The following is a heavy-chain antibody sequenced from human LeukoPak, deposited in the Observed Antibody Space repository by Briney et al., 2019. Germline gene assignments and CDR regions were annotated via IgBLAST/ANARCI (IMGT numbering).Heavy chain of an antibody. V-gene: IGHV3-53*01. D-gene: IGHD5-18*01. Sequence: GGSLRLSCAASGFTVSSNYMSWVRQAPGKGLEWVSVIYSGGSTYYTDSVKGRFTISRDNSKNTLYPQMNSLRAEDTAVYYCARADKADYYYYGMDVWGQGTTVTVSS. CDR3: ARADKADYYYYGMDV. CDR1: GFTVSSNY. CDR2: IYSGGST. J-gene: IGHJ6*02.